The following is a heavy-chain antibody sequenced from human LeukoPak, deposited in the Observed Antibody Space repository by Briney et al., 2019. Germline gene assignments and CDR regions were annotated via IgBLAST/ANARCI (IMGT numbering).Heavy chain of an antibody. Sequence: GGSLRLSCAASGFTFSTYCMHWVRQAPGKGPMWVSRICPDGTVTNYADSVKARFIISRDNARNTVYLQMNSLRVEDTAVYYCVRDFRSADYWGQGTLVTVS. CDR3: VRDFRSADY. V-gene: IGHV3-74*01. CDR1: GFTFSTYC. CDR2: ICPDGTVT. J-gene: IGHJ4*02.